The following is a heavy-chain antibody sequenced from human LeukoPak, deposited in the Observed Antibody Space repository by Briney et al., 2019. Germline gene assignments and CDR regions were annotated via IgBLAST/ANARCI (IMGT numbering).Heavy chain of an antibody. CDR1: GFTFSSYG. CDR2: IWYDGSNK. CDR3: AREASSGWLDY. V-gene: IGHV3-33*01. Sequence: GGSLRLSCAASGFTFSSYGMHWVRQAPGKGLEWVAVIWYDGSNKYYADSVKGRFTISRDNSKNTLYLQMNSLRAEDTAVYYCAREASSGWLDYWGQGTLVTVSS. D-gene: IGHD6-19*01. J-gene: IGHJ4*02.